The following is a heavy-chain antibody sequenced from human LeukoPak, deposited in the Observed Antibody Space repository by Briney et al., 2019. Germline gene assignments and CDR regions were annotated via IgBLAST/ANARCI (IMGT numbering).Heavy chain of an antibody. V-gene: IGHV3-7*01. CDR3: ARGYYDSSGSPFDY. J-gene: IGHJ4*02. CDR1: GFTFSSYW. CDR2: IKQDGSEK. Sequence: GGSLRLSCAASGFTFSSYWMSWVRQASGKGLEWVANIKQDGSEKYYVDSVKGRFTISRDSAKNSLFLQMNSLRAEDTAVYYCARGYYDSSGSPFDYWGQGTLVTVSS. D-gene: IGHD3-22*01.